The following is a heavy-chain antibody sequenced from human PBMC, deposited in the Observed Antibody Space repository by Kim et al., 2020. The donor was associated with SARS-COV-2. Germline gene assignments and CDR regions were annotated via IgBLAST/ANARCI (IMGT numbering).Heavy chain of an antibody. CDR2: INPNSGGT. Sequence: ASVKVSCKASGYTFTGYYMHWVRQAPGQGLDWMGWINPNSGGTTYAQKFEDRVTMPRDTSISPAYTQLPRLISADTAVYYCASGRHGLASRDAFDIRGQG. CDR1: GYTFTGYY. V-gene: IGHV1-2*02. J-gene: IGHJ3*02. D-gene: IGHD2-15*01. CDR3: ASGRHGLASRDAFDI.